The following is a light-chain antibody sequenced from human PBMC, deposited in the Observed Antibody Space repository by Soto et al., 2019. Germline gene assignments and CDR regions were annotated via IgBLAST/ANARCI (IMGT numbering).Light chain of an antibody. CDR3: QHYGTSPTLT. Sequence: EVVVTQSPGTLSLSPGERATLSCRASQSVSRNYLAWYQQKPGQAPRLLIYGASSRATGIPDRFSGGGSGTDFSLTISRQEPEDFAVYYCQHYGTSPTLTFGPGTTVDIK. J-gene: IGKJ3*01. CDR1: QSVSRNY. V-gene: IGKV3-20*01. CDR2: GAS.